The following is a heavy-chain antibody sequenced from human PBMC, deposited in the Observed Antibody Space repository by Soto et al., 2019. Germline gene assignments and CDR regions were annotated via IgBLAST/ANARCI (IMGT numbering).Heavy chain of an antibody. CDR1: GGSISSGDYY. J-gene: IGHJ4*02. Sequence: ASETLSLTCTVSGGSISSGDYYWSWIRQPPGKGLEWIGYIYYSGSTYYNPSLKSRVTISVDTSKNQFSLKLSSVTAADTAVYYCARILPSIPEFDYWGQGTLVPVSS. CDR2: IYYSGST. V-gene: IGHV4-30-4*01. CDR3: ARILPSIPEFDY.